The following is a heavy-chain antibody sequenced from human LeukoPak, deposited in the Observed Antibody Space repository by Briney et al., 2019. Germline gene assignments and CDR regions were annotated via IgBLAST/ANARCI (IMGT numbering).Heavy chain of an antibody. J-gene: IGHJ3*02. V-gene: IGHV3-21*01. CDR3: ARDEGIAAEGGAFDI. D-gene: IGHD6-13*01. CDR1: GFTFSSYS. Sequence: GGSLRLSCAASGFTFSSYSMNWVRQAPGKGLEWVSSISSSSSYIYYADSVKGRFTIPRDNAKNSLYLQMNSLRAEDTAVYYCARDEGIAAEGGAFDIWGQGTMVTVSS. CDR2: ISSSSSYI.